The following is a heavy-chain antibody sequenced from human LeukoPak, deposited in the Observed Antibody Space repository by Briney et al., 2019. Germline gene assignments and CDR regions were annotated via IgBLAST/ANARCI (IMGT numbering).Heavy chain of an antibody. J-gene: IGHJ4*02. Sequence: ASVKVSCKASGYIFTGYYMHWARQAPGQGLEWMGRINPNNGGTNYAQKFQGRVTMTRDTSISTAYMELSSLRSDDTAVYFCARDREPLGYWGQGTLVTVSS. CDR2: INPNNGGT. V-gene: IGHV1-2*06. CDR1: GYIFTGYY. CDR3: ARDREPLGY. D-gene: IGHD1-14*01.